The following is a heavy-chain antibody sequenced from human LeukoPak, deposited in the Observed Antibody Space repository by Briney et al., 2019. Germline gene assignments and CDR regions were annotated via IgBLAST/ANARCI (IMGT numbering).Heavy chain of an antibody. CDR2: MYSRGDT. CDR1: GFTVSDNY. J-gene: IGHJ5*02. CDR3: ARDAPQVPAAGVLAS. V-gene: IGHV3-53*01. Sequence: PGGSLRLSWAASGFTVSDNYMSWVRQAPGKGLEWVSVMYSRGDTYYADSVKGRFTFSRDISKNTLYLQMNGLRTEDTAMYYCARDAPQVPAAGVLASWGQGTLVTVSS. D-gene: IGHD6-13*01.